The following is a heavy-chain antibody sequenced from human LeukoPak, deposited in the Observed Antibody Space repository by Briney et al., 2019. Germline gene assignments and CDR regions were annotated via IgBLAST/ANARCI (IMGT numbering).Heavy chain of an antibody. CDR3: ARGRRIAAAGGDYFDY. J-gene: IGHJ4*02. CDR1: GYTFTSYY. D-gene: IGHD6-13*01. CDR2: INPSGGST. V-gene: IGHV1-46*01. Sequence: ASVKVSCKASGYTFTSYYMHWVRQAPGQGLEWMGIINPSGGSTSYAQKFQGRVTMTRDMSTSTVYMELSSLRSEDTAAYYRARGRRIAAAGGDYFDYWGQGTLVTVSS.